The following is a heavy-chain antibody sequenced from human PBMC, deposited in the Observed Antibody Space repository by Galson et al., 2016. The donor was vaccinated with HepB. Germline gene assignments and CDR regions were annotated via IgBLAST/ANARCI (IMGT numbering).Heavy chain of an antibody. CDR3: ARAKRPPRSSSFGYSWFAP. D-gene: IGHD3-3*01. Sequence: SETLSLTCAVYGGSFRNYYWTWIRQSPEKGLEWIGDINESGGSNYNPSFDSPVTISLDTAKNQFSLNMYSVTAADTGVYYCARAKRPPRSSSFGYSWFAPWGQGTPVTVSS. J-gene: IGHJ5*02. V-gene: IGHV4-34*01. CDR2: INESGGS. CDR1: GGSFRNYY.